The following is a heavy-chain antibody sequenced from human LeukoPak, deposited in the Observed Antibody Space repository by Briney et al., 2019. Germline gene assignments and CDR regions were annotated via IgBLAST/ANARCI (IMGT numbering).Heavy chain of an antibody. CDR1: GFTFSTS. V-gene: IGHV3-21*04. CDR2: CSSSYI. CDR3: AKGGNWNYFGDY. Sequence: GGSLRLSCAASGFTFSTSKLGPPGSREGTGVGLIHCSSSYIYYADSVKGRFTISRDNSKNTLYLQMNSLRAEDTAVYYCAKGGNWNYFGDYWGQGTLVTVSS. J-gene: IGHJ4*02. D-gene: IGHD1-7*01.